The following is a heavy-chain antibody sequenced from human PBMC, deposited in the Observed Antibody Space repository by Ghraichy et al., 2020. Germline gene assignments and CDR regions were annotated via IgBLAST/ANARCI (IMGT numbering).Heavy chain of an antibody. CDR3: ARMVRGVSVQDAFDI. J-gene: IGHJ3*02. V-gene: IGHV3-64D*06. D-gene: IGHD3-10*01. CDR1: GFPFTTFT. Sequence: GGSLRLSCSASGFPFTTFTVHWVRQAPGKGLEYVSAISSNGGSTYYADSVKGRFTISRDNSKNTLYLQMSSLRAEDTAVYYCARMVRGVSVQDAFDIWGQGTMVTVSS. CDR2: ISSNGGST.